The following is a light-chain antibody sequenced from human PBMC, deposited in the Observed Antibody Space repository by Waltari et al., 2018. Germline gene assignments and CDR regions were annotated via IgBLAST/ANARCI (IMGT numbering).Light chain of an antibody. CDR2: AAS. CDR3: QQFNSYPFFT. V-gene: IGKV1-13*02. Sequence: AIQWTQSPSSLSASVGDRVTITCRASQGISSALAWYQQKPGKAPKLLIYAASSLESVVPSRFSGSGSGTDFTLTISSLQPEDFATYYCQQFNSYPFFTFGPGTKVDIK. CDR1: QGISSA. J-gene: IGKJ3*01.